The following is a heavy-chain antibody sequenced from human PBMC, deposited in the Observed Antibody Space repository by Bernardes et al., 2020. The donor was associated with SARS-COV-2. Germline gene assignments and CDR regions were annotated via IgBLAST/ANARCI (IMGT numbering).Heavy chain of an antibody. Sequence: GRSLRLFCAASRFTFRRSAMSWVRQAPGKGLEWVSEISCSGASTYYADTVKGRFTISRDNSKNTLYLQVNSLRAEDTAVYYCAKGTNFAFDPWGQGTLVPVSS. CDR2: ISCSGAST. V-gene: IGHV3-23*01. CDR1: RFTFRRSA. CDR3: AKGTNFAFDP. J-gene: IGHJ5*02.